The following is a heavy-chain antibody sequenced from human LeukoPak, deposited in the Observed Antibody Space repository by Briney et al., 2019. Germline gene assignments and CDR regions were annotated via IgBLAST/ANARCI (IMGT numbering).Heavy chain of an antibody. D-gene: IGHD3-10*01. Sequence: PGGSLRLSCAASGFTVSSNYMSWVRQAPGKGLEWVSVIYSGGSTYYADSVKGRFTISRDNAKNSLYLQMNSLRAEDTAVYYCARDMVRGPRGFDYWGQGTLVTVSS. CDR1: GFTVSSNY. CDR3: ARDMVRGPRGFDY. CDR2: IYSGGST. V-gene: IGHV3-53*01. J-gene: IGHJ4*02.